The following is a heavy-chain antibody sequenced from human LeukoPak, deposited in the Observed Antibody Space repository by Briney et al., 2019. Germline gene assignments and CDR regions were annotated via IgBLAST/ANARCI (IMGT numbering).Heavy chain of an antibody. CDR3: AKDRAFGQFLWGNDY. J-gene: IGHJ4*02. V-gene: IGHV3-48*01. Sequence: GGSLRLSCAASGFTFSSYSMLWVRQAPGKGLEWVSYISSSSSTIYYADSVKGRFTISRDNSKNTLYLQMNSLRAEDTALYYCAKDRAFGQFLWGNDYWGQGTLVTVSS. D-gene: IGHD3-10*01. CDR2: ISSSSSTI. CDR1: GFTFSSYS.